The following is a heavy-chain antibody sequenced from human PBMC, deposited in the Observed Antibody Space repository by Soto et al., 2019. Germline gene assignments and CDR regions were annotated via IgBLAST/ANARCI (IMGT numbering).Heavy chain of an antibody. D-gene: IGHD6-25*01. CDR1: GADINTYS. Sequence: SETLSLTCSVSGADINTYSWTWIRQPAGRGLEWIGRIYTSASINYNPSLKGRVTLSVDTSTNQVSLRLASVTAADTAIYYCARDRAARYNFYYRLDVLGQGTTVTVSS. V-gene: IGHV4-4*07. CDR2: IYTSASI. J-gene: IGHJ6*02. CDR3: ARDRAARYNFYYRLDV.